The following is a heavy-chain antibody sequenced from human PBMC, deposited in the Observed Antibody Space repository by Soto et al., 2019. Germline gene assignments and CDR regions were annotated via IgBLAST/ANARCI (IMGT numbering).Heavy chain of an antibody. V-gene: IGHV3-9*01. CDR2: INWNSGPV. CDR1: GFSFDDYA. J-gene: IGHJ4*02. CDR3: TKETQANLGTGGFDH. Sequence: PGGSLRLSCAASGFSFDDYAMHWVRQAPGKGLEWVSGINWNSGPVGYADSAKGRFTISRDNAKNSVYLQMNSLRPEDTAFYYCTKETQANLGTGGFDHWGQGMLVTVSS. D-gene: IGHD7-27*01.